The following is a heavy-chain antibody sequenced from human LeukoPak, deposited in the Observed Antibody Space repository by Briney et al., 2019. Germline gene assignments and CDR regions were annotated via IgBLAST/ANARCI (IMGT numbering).Heavy chain of an antibody. D-gene: IGHD4-17*01. CDR2: ISASGGST. CDR3: AKADGPDYGDYSFDY. Sequence: GGSLRLSCAASGFTIRTYAMTWVRQGPGKDLERISTISASGGSTYYADSVKGRFTISRDTSKNTLYLQMNSLRAEDTAIYYCAKADGPDYGDYSFDYWGQGTLVTVSS. CDR1: GFTIRTYA. J-gene: IGHJ4*02. V-gene: IGHV3-23*01.